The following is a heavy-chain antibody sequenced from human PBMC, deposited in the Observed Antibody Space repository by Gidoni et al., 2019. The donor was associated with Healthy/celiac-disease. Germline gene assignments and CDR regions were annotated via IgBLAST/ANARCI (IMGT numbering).Heavy chain of an antibody. D-gene: IGHD1-26*01. Sequence: QLHLQESGPGLVKPSETLYFTCTVPGGSLSSSRYYSGWIRQTPGNGLEWIGSIYSSGSTYYDPSLKSRVTISVDRSKSQFSLKRSSVTAADTAVYYCARHRGSYDPFDYWGQGTLVTVSS. J-gene: IGHJ4*02. CDR2: IYSSGST. V-gene: IGHV4-39*01. CDR3: ARHRGSYDPFDY. CDR1: GGSLSSSRYY.